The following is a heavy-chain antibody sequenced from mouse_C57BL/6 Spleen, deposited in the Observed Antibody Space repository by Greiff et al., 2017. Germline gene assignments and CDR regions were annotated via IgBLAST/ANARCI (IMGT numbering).Heavy chain of an antibody. CDR2: IYPGDGDT. V-gene: IGHV1-80*01. Sequence: QVLLLQSGAELVKPGASVKISCKASGYAFSSYWMNWVKQRPGKGLEWIGQIYPGDGDTNYDGKVKGKATLTADKSSSTAYLQLSSLTSEDSAVYFCARRDDGDSLAMDYWGQGTSVTVSS. D-gene: IGHD2-13*01. J-gene: IGHJ4*01. CDR3: ARRDDGDSLAMDY. CDR1: GYAFSSYW.